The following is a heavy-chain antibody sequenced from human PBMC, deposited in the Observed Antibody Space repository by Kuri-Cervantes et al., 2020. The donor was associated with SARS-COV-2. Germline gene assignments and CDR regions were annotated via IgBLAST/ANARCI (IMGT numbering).Heavy chain of an antibody. CDR1: GFTFSSYS. J-gene: IGHJ4*02. CDR3: AREGYTGPIDY. D-gene: IGHD3-16*02. V-gene: IGHV3-30*03. Sequence: LSLTCAASGFTFSSYSMNWVRQAPGKGLEWVAVISYDGSNKYYADSVKGRFTISRDNSKNTLYLQMNSLRAEDTAVYYCAREGYTGPIDYWGQGTLVTVSS. CDR2: ISYDGSNK.